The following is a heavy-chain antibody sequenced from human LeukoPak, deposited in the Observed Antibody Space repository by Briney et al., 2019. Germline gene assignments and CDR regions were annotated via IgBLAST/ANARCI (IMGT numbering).Heavy chain of an antibody. CDR2: INPHSGGT. CDR1: GYTFIGYY. Sequence: GASVKVSCKAFGYTFIGYYMHWVRQAPGQGLEWMGWINPHSGGTNSEQNFQGRVTMSRDTSISTVYMELSRLRSDDTALYYCAREGVIGDGYNFFDYWGQGTLVTVSS. CDR3: AREGVIGDGYNFFDY. J-gene: IGHJ4*02. V-gene: IGHV1-2*02. D-gene: IGHD5-24*01.